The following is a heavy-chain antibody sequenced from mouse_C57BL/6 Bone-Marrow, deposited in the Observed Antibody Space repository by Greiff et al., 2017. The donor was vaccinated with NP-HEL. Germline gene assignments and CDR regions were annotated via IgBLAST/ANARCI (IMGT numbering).Heavy chain of an antibody. Sequence: EVMLVESEGGLVQPGSSMKLSCTASGFTFSDYYMAWVRQVPEKGLEWVANINYDGSSTYYLDSLKSRFIISRDNAKNILYLQMSSLKSEDTATYYCARYGNYDYFDYWGQGTTLTVSS. CDR2: INYDGSST. D-gene: IGHD2-10*02. CDR1: GFTFSDYY. V-gene: IGHV5-16*01. J-gene: IGHJ2*01. CDR3: ARYGNYDYFDY.